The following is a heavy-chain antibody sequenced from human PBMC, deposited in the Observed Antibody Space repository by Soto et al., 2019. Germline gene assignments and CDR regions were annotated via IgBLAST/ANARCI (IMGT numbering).Heavy chain of an antibody. CDR3: ARVVVVPAAPVWYYYYGMDV. J-gene: IGHJ6*02. CDR2: INHSGST. Sequence: QVQLQQWGAGLLKPSETLSLTCAVYGGSFSGYYWSWIRQPPGKGLEGIGEINHSGSTNYNPSLKSRVTISVDTSKNQFSLKLSSVTAADTAVYYCARVVVVPAAPVWYYYYGMDVWGQGTTVTVSS. D-gene: IGHD2-2*01. CDR1: GGSFSGYY. V-gene: IGHV4-34*01.